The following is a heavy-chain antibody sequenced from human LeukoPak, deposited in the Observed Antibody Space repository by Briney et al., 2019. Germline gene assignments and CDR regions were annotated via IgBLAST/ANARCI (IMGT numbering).Heavy chain of an antibody. D-gene: IGHD2-15*01. CDR2: ISGSGGST. CDR1: GFTFSSYA. V-gene: IGHV3-23*01. J-gene: IGHJ4*02. CDR3: ARYTPYCSGGSCYSRPRSSFDY. Sequence: GGSLRLSCAASGFTFSSYAMSWVRQAPGKGLEWVSAISGSGGSTYYADSVKGRFTISRDNSKNTLYLQMNSLRAEDTAVYYCARYTPYCSGGSCYSRPRSSFDYWGQGTLVTVSS.